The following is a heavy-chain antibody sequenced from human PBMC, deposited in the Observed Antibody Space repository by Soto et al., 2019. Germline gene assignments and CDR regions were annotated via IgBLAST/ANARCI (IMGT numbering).Heavy chain of an antibody. CDR1: GGTFSSYA. Sequence: RASVKVSCKASGGTFSSYAISWVRQAPGQGLEWMGGIIPIFGTANYAQKFQGRVTITADESTSTAYMELSSLRSEDTAVYYCASSYSNWFDPWGQGTLVTVSS. J-gene: IGHJ5*02. V-gene: IGHV1-69*13. CDR2: IIPIFGTA. D-gene: IGHD2-15*01. CDR3: ASSYSNWFDP.